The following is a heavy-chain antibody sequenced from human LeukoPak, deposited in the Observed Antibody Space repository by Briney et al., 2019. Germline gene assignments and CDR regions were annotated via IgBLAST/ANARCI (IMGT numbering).Heavy chain of an antibody. V-gene: IGHV4-30-4*01. CDR3: ARGLRGIMIRGAITDLNWFDG. D-gene: IGHD3-10*01. Sequence: SETLSLTCTVSGGSISRGDYYCTWIRQPPGKCVEWLGYIYHSGRTHYNSSLKSQLTISVDTSKNQFSLKQSSVTAADTAVYYCARGLRGIMIRGAITDLNWFDGWGQGTLVIVSS. CDR1: GGSISRGDYY. CDR2: IYHSGRT. J-gene: IGHJ5*02.